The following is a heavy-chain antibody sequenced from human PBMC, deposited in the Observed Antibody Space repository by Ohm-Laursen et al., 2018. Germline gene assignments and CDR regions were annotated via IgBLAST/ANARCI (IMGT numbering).Heavy chain of an antibody. CDR2: IHYSRTSLI. CDR1: GFNFNTYE. J-gene: IGHJ6*02. V-gene: IGHV3-48*03. Sequence: SLRLSCAASGFNFNTYEMNWVRQASGKGLEWVANIHYSRTSLIYYADSVIGRFTISRDNAKNSLFLQMNSLRADDTAIYYCALRIPLYGMDVWGQGTTVTVSS. D-gene: IGHD5-12*01. CDR3: ALRIPLYGMDV.